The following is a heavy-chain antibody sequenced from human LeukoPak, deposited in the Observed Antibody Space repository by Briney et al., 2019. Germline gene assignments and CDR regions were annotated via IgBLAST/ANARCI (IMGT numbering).Heavy chain of an antibody. Sequence: ASVKVSCKASGGTFSSYAISWVRQAPGQGLEWMGGIIPIFGTANYAQKFQGRVTITAGESTSTAYMELSSLRSEDTAVYYCASSMVRGVAPLRNAFDIWGQGTMVTVSS. D-gene: IGHD3-10*01. V-gene: IGHV1-69*13. CDR1: GGTFSSYA. J-gene: IGHJ3*02. CDR3: ASSMVRGVAPLRNAFDI. CDR2: IIPIFGTA.